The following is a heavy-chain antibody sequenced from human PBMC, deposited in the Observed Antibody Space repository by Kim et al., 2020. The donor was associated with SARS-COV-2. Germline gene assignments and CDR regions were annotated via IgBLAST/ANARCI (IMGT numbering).Heavy chain of an antibody. J-gene: IGHJ4*02. V-gene: IGHV1-46*01. D-gene: IGHD2-2*01. CDR3: AREWVPATPFFDY. Sequence: YAQKFQGRVTMTRDTSTSTVYMELSSLRSEDTAVYYCAREWVPATPFFDYWGQGTLVTVSS.